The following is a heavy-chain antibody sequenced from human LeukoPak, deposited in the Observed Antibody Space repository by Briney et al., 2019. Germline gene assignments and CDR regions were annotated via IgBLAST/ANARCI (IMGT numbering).Heavy chain of an antibody. CDR3: ARAGIVVVPGHYYYMDV. D-gene: IGHD2-2*01. CDR2: ISYDGSNK. CDR1: GFTFSSCA. J-gene: IGHJ6*03. Sequence: GGSLRLSCAASGFTFSSCAMHWVRQAPGKGLEWVAVISYDGSNKYYADSVKGRFTISRDNSKNTLYLQMNSLRAEDTAVYYCARAGIVVVPGHYYYMDVWGKGTTVTVSS. V-gene: IGHV3-30*01.